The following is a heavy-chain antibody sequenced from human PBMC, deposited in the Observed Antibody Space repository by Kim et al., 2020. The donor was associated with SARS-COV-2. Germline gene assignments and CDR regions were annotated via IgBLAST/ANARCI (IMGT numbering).Heavy chain of an antibody. CDR3: ARDPGVGATKYFDY. D-gene: IGHD1-26*01. J-gene: IGHJ4*02. V-gene: IGHV4-4*02. Sequence: NPALKSRVTISVDKSKNQFSLKLSSVTAADTAVYYCARDPGVGATKYFDYWGQGTLVTVSS.